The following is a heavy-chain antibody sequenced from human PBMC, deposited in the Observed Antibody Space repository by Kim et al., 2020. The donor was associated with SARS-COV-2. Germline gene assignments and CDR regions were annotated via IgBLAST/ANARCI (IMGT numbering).Heavy chain of an antibody. J-gene: IGHJ5*02. CDR1: GFTFSSYA. D-gene: IGHD6-13*01. Sequence: GGSLRLSCAASGFTFSSYAMHWVRQAPGKGLEWVAVISYDGSNKYYADSVKGRFTISRDNSKNTLYLQMNSLRAEDTAVYYCAILSVQQLVMELVRKAQDGVNWFDPWGQGTLVTVSS. CDR2: ISYDGSNK. V-gene: IGHV3-30*04. CDR3: AILSVQQLVMELVRKAQDGVNWFDP.